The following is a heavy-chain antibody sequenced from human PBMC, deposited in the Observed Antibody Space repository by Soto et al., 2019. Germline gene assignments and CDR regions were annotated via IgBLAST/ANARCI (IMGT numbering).Heavy chain of an antibody. J-gene: IGHJ2*01. CDR3: ARAWAPSYDSCGYYYVGLGWYFDL. Sequence: QVQLVESGGGVVQPGRSLRLSCAASGFTFSSYAMHWVRQAPGKGLEWVAVISYDGSNKYYADSVKGRFTISRDNSKNTLYLQMNSLRAEDTAVYYCARAWAPSYDSCGYYYVGLGWYFDLWGRGTLVTVSS. CDR2: ISYDGSNK. V-gene: IGHV3-30-3*01. CDR1: GFTFSSYA. D-gene: IGHD3-22*01.